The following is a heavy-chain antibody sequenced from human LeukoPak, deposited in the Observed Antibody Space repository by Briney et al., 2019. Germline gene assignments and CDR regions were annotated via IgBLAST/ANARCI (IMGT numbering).Heavy chain of an antibody. CDR3: AGRLLWFGEFPGFDP. CDR1: GGSISSSSYY. J-gene: IGHJ5*02. V-gene: IGHV4-39*07. CDR2: IYYSGST. D-gene: IGHD3-10*01. Sequence: KSSETLSLTCTVSGGSISSSSYYWGWIRQPPGKGLEWIGSIYYSGSTYYNPSLKSRVTISVDTSKNQFSLKLSSVTAADTAVYYCAGRLLWFGEFPGFDPWGQGTLVTVSS.